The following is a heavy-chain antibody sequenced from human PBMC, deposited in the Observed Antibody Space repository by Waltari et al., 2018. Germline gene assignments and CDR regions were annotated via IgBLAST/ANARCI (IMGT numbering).Heavy chain of an antibody. J-gene: IGHJ3*02. CDR2: IYYSGST. V-gene: IGHV4-59*01. CDR1: GGSISSYY. CDR3: ARVLAAAGTGAFDI. D-gene: IGHD6-13*01. Sequence: QVQLQESGPGLVKPSETLSLTCTVSGGSISSYYWSWIRQPPGKGLEWIGYIYYSGSTNHNPSLKSRVTISVDTSKNQFSLKLSSVTAADTAVYYCARVLAAAGTGAFDIWGQGTMVTVSS.